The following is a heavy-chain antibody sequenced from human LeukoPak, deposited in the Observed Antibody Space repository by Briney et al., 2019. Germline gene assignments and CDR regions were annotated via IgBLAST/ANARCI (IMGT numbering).Heavy chain of an antibody. CDR3: ARMYSRGWYSGY. V-gene: IGHV1-2*02. Sequence: GASVKVSCMAFGYTFTGCYMHWVRQAPGQGLEWMGWINPNSGGTNYAQKFQGRVTMTRDTSISTAYMELRRLRSDDTAVYYCARMYSRGWYSGYWGQGTLVTVSS. CDR2: INPNSGGT. D-gene: IGHD6-19*01. CDR1: GYTFTGCY. J-gene: IGHJ4*02.